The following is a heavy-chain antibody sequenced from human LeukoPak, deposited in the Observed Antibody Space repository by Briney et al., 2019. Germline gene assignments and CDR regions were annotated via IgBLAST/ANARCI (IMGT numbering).Heavy chain of an antibody. CDR2: IHYSGST. CDR3: ARDSAWNWFDP. Sequence: SETLSLTCTVSGGSISSYYWNWIRQPPGKGLEWIGYIHYSGSTNYNPSLKSRVTISVDTSKDQFSLKLSSVTAADTAVYYCARDSAWNWFDPWGQGTLVTVSS. J-gene: IGHJ5*02. V-gene: IGHV4-59*01. CDR1: GGSISSYY.